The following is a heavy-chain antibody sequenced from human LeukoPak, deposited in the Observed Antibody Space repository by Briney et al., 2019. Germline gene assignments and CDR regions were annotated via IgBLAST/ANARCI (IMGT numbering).Heavy chain of an antibody. CDR2: IETDGSTT. Sequence: GGSLRLSCAASGFSFSTYWMHWARQVPGKGLVWVSLIETDGSTTKYADSVKGRFTISRDNAKNTLYLQMNSLRAEDTAVYYCADSVDTYYYGSGSPARNWGQGTLVTVSS. J-gene: IGHJ4*02. V-gene: IGHV3-74*01. CDR1: GFSFSTYW. CDR3: ADSVDTYYYGSGSPARN. D-gene: IGHD3-10*01.